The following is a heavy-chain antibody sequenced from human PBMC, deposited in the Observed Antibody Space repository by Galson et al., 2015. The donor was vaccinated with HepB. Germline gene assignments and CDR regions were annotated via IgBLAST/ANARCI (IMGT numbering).Heavy chain of an antibody. V-gene: IGHV3-21*01. CDR2: ISSSSSYI. CDR1: GFTFSSYS. CDR3: ARDRTAGTVTTSWFDP. D-gene: IGHD4-17*01. J-gene: IGHJ5*02. Sequence: SLRLSCAASGFTFSSYSMNWVRQAPGKGLEWVSSISSSSSYIYYADSVKGRFTISRDNAKNSLYLQMNSLRAEDTAVYYCARDRTAGTVTTSWFDPWGQGTLVTVSS.